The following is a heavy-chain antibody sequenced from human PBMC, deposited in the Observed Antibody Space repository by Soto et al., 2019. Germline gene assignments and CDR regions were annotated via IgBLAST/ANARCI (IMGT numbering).Heavy chain of an antibody. CDR3: ARRTYYYDREDAFDI. J-gene: IGHJ3*02. CDR2: IYYSGST. Sequence: SETLSLTCTVSGGSISSSSYYWGWIRQPPGKGLEWIGSIYYSGSTYYNPSLKSRVTISVDTSKNQFSLKLSSVTAADTAVYYCARRTYYYDREDAFDIWGQGTMVTVSS. V-gene: IGHV4-39*01. D-gene: IGHD3-22*01. CDR1: GGSISSSSYY.